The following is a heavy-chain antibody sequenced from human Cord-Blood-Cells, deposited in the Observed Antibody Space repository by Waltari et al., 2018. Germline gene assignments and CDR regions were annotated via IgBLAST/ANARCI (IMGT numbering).Heavy chain of an antibody. CDR3: ARFTYGDAFDI. CDR2: IYSGGST. V-gene: IGHV3-53*01. J-gene: IGHJ3*02. CDR1: GFTVSSSY. Sequence: EVQLVESGGGLIQPGGSLRLSCAASGFTVSSSYMSWVRQAPGKGLEWVSVIYSGGSTYYADSVKGRFTISRDNSKNTLYLQMNSLRAEDTAVYYCARFTYGDAFDIWGQGTMVTVSS. D-gene: IGHD4-17*01.